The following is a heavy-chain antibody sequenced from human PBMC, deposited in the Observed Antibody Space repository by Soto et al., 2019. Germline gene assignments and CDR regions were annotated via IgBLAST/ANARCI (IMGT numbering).Heavy chain of an antibody. CDR3: ARVSGVVVVPAAAATSPSFGLDV. Sequence: SETLSLTCSLSGDSISGYFWSWVRQSAGKGLEYLGRMYISGTTDYNPSLKSRVTMSLDTAKNQFSLNPRSVTAADTAIYYCARVSGVVVVPAAAATSPSFGLDVWGQGTSVTVSS. J-gene: IGHJ6*02. V-gene: IGHV4-4*07. D-gene: IGHD2-2*01. CDR1: GDSISGYF. CDR2: MYISGTT.